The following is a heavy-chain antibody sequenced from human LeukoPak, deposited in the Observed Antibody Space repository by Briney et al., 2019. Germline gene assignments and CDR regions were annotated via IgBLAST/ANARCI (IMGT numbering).Heavy chain of an antibody. CDR1: GFTFSNAW. CDR2: IKIKADGEKT. D-gene: IGHD3-10*01. CDR3: TTGITMVRGVIHLIDY. J-gene: IGHJ4*02. V-gene: IGHV3-15*01. Sequence: GGSLRLSCAASGFTFSNAWTSWVRQAPGGGLEWVCRIKIKADGEKTDYAAPVKGRFTISRDDSKNTLYLQMNSLKTEDTAVYYCTTGITMVRGVIHLIDYWGQGTLVTVSS.